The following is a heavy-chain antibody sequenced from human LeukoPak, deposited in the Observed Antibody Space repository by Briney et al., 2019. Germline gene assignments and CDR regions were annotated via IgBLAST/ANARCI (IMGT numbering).Heavy chain of an antibody. CDR3: ARGFTYYDFWSGYRGFDY. D-gene: IGHD3-3*01. Sequence: SETLSLTCTVSGGSIRSSYYYWGWIRQPPGKGLEWIGEINHSGSTNYNPSLKSRVTISVDTSKNQFSLKLSSVTAADTAVYYCARGFTYYDFWSGYRGFDYWGQGTLVTVSS. V-gene: IGHV4-39*07. CDR1: GGSIRSSYYY. J-gene: IGHJ4*02. CDR2: INHSGST.